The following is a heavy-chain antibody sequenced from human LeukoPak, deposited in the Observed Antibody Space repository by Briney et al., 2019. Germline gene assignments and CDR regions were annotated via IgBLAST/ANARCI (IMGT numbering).Heavy chain of an antibody. Sequence: SETLSLTCTVSGGSISSSISYWGWIRQPPGKGLEWIGSIYYRGTTYYNPSLKSRVTISVDTSKNQFSLNLNSVTAADAAIYYCATHVSIVAPATLNYGDNWFDPWGQGTLVIVSS. CDR1: GGSISSSISY. J-gene: IGHJ5*02. V-gene: IGHV4-39*01. CDR3: ATHVSIVAPATLNYGDNWFDP. CDR2: IYYRGTT. D-gene: IGHD2-2*01.